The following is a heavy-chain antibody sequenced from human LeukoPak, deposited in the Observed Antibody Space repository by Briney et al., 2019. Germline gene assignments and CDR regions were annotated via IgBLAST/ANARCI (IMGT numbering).Heavy chain of an antibody. CDR1: GGSISSYY. CDR3: ARVGYGSGSYFPFDY. D-gene: IGHD3-10*01. CDR2: IYTSGST. J-gene: IGHJ4*02. V-gene: IGHV4-4*07. Sequence: SETLSLTCTVSGGSISSYYWSWIRQPAGKGLEWIGRIYTSGSTNYNPSLKSRVTMSVDTSKNQFSLKLSSVTAADTAVYYCARVGYGSGSYFPFDYWGQGTLVTVSS.